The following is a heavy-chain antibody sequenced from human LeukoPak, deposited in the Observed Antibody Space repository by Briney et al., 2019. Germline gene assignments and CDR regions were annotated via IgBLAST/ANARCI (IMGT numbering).Heavy chain of an antibody. CDR2: IYSGGST. J-gene: IGHJ4*02. V-gene: IGHV3-66*01. CDR3: ARDRCSGGICPYYFDY. D-gene: IGHD2-15*01. CDR1: GFTVSSNY. Sequence: GGSPRLSCAASGFTVSSNYMSWVRQAPGKGLEWVSVIYSGGSTYYADSVKGRFTISRDNSKNTLYLQMNSLRAEDTAVYYCARDRCSGGICPYYFDYWGQGTLVTVSS.